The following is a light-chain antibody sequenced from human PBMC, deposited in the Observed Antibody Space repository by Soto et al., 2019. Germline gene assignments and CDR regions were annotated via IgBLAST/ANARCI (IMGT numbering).Light chain of an antibody. J-gene: IGKJ2*01. CDR2: TAS. V-gene: IGKV1D-12*01. CDR3: QQASTFPYT. CDR1: QDISTW. Sequence: DIQMTHSPSSVSASVGDRVTITCRSRQDISTWLFWYQQKPGKAPKLLIYTASTLQSGVPSRFSGSGSGTDFTLTITSLQPEDFATYYCQQASTFPYTLGQGTNLEIK.